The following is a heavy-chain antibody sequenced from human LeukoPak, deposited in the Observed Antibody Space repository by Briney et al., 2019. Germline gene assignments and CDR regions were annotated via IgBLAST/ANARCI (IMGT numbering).Heavy chain of an antibody. J-gene: IGHJ5*02. V-gene: IGHV3-53*01. CDR3: AREVGATRGLDP. Sequence: GGSLRLSYAASGFTVSSNYMSWVRQAPGKGLEWVSIIYSSGNTYYADSVKGRFTISRDTSKNTLYLQMNSLRAEDTAFYYCAREVGATRGLDPWGQGTLVTVSS. CDR1: GFTVSSNY. D-gene: IGHD1-26*01. CDR2: IYSSGNT.